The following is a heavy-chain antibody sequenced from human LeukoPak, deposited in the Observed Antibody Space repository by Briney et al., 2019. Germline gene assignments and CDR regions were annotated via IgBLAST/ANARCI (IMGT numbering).Heavy chain of an antibody. CDR3: SRGSGWLSVY. V-gene: IGHV3-49*05. CDR2: ISGGTT. Sequence: KSGVSLRLSCTASGFTFGDYLMSWFRQAPGKGLEWIGFISGGTTEYAASVKGRFTISRDDSTSIAYLQMNSLTTEDTAVYYCSRGSGWLSVYWGQGTLVTVSS. D-gene: IGHD6-19*01. CDR1: GFTFGDYL. J-gene: IGHJ4*02.